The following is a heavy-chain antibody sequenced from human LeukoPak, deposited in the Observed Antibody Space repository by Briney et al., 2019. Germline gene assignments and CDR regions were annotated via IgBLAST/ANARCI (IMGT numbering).Heavy chain of an antibody. CDR2: INSDGSST. CDR3: AREGDSSGYYTNWFDP. V-gene: IGHV3-74*01. CDR1: GFTFNSYW. Sequence: GSLRLSCAASGFTFNSYWMHWVRQAPGKGLVWVARINSDGSSTSYADSVKGRFTISRDNAKNTLYLQMNSLRAEDTAVYYCAREGDSSGYYTNWFDPWGQGTLVTVSS. D-gene: IGHD3-22*01. J-gene: IGHJ5*02.